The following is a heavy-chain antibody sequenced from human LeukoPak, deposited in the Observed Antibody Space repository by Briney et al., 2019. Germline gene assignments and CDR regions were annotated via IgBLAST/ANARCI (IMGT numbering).Heavy chain of an antibody. D-gene: IGHD6-19*01. CDR3: ARRRSSGWYVDY. CDR1: GFTVSSNY. CDR2: IYSDGST. J-gene: IGHJ4*02. V-gene: IGHV3-53*01. Sequence: GGSLRLSCAASGFTVSSNYMSWVRQAPGKGPEWLSIIYSDGSTYYADSVKGRFTISRDNSKNTLYLQMNSLRAEDTAVYYCARRRSSGWYVDYWGQGTLVTVSS.